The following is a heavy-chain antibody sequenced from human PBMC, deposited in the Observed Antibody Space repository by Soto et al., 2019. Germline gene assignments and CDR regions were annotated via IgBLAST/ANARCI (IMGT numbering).Heavy chain of an antibody. CDR1: GFTFGCYS. CDR2: IGPSHNDI. J-gene: IGHJ4*02. Sequence: GGSLRLSCAASGFTFGCYSMNWVGQGPGKGPEWISYIGPSHNDIGYAASVKGRFTISRDNAKDSLYLQMNSLRAEDTALYYCAKARILTVYYPPRDFDYWGQGTLVTVS. CDR3: AKARILTVYYPPRDFDY. V-gene: IGHV3-21*05. D-gene: IGHD3-9*01.